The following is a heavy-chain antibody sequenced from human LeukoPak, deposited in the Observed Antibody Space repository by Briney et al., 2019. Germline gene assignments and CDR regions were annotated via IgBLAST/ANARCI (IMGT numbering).Heavy chain of an antibody. J-gene: IGHJ4*02. V-gene: IGHV3-9*01. CDR2: ISWNSGSI. CDR1: GFTFDDYA. Sequence: GGSLRLSCAASGFTFDDYAMHWVRPAPGKGLEWVSGISWNSGSIGYADSVKGRFTISRDNAKNSLYLQMNSLRAEDTALYYCAKDIFTMVRGVVDYWGQGTLVTVSS. CDR3: AKDIFTMVRGVVDY. D-gene: IGHD3-10*01.